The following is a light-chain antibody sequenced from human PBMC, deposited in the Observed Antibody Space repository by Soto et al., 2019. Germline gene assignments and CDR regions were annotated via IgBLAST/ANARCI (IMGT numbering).Light chain of an antibody. CDR1: QNLRSS. CDR3: QQYNDWPLT. Sequence: VMTQSPATLSVSPWERATLSCRASQNLRSSLAWYQQKPGQAPRLLIYGASSRATGIPARFSGTGSGTEFTLTISSLQSEDFALYYCQQYNDWPLTFGQGTKVDI. J-gene: IGKJ1*01. CDR2: GAS. V-gene: IGKV3-15*01.